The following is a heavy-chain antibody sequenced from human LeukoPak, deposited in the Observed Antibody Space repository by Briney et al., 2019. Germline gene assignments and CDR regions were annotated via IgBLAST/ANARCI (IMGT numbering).Heavy chain of an antibody. CDR2: IYYSGST. D-gene: IGHD5-24*01. CDR1: GGSISSSSYY. Sequence: SETLSLTCTVSGGSISSSSYYWGWIRQPPGKGLEWIGSIYYSGSTYYNPSLKSRVTISVDTSKNQFSLKLSSVTAADTAVYYCARDQQATISDAFDIWGQGTMVTVSS. J-gene: IGHJ3*02. V-gene: IGHV4-39*07. CDR3: ARDQQATISDAFDI.